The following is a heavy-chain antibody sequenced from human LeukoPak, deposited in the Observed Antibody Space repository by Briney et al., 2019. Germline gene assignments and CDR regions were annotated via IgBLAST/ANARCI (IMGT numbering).Heavy chain of an antibody. CDR2: IYYSGST. D-gene: IGHD4-17*01. J-gene: IGHJ2*01. CDR3: ARLPHDFGNLWYFDL. V-gene: IGHV4-39*07. Sequence: SETLSLTCTVSGGSISSSSYYWGWIRQPPGKGLEWIGSIYYSGSTYYNPSLKSRVTISVDTSKNQFSLKLSSVTAADTAVYYCARLPHDFGNLWYFDLWGRGTLVTVSS. CDR1: GGSISSSSYY.